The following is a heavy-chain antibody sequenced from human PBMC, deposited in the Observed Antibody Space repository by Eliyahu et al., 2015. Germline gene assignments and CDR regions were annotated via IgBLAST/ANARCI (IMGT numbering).Heavy chain of an antibody. Sequence: QVQLQQWGAGLLKPSETLSLTCAAXXXSFXGYYWSWIRQPPGKGLEWIGEINHXGSTNYNPSLKXRVTISVDTSKNQFSLKLSSVTAADTAVYYCARGVVRGYSSSWYYFDYWGQGTLVTVSS. V-gene: IGHV4-34*01. CDR2: INHXGST. J-gene: IGHJ4*02. CDR1: XXSFXGYY. CDR3: ARGVVRGYSSSWYYFDY. D-gene: IGHD6-13*01.